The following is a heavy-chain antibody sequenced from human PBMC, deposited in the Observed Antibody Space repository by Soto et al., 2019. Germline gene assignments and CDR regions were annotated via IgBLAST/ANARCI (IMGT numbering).Heavy chain of an antibody. CDR1: GGSISSISYY. V-gene: IGHV4-39*02. Sequence: SETLSLTCTVSGGSISSISYYWGWIRQPPGKGLEWIGTIYYSGNTYYNPSLKSRVTISVDTSKNHFSLKLSSVTAADTAVYYCATALAVVTQFDYWGQGTLVTVSS. CDR3: ATALAVVTQFDY. D-gene: IGHD2-21*02. J-gene: IGHJ4*02. CDR2: IYYSGNT.